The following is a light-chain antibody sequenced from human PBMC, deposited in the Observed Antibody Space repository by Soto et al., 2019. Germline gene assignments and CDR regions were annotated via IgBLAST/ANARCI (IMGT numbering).Light chain of an antibody. CDR2: SNN. CDR3: AAWDDSLSVDV. V-gene: IGLV1-47*02. J-gene: IGLJ1*01. Sequence: QSVLTQPPSASGTPGQRVTISCSGSSSNIGSNYVYWYQQLPGPAPKLLIYSNNQRPSGVPDRFSGAKAGTSASLAISWRRAEDEADYYCAAWDDSLSVDVFGSGTKLTVL. CDR1: SSNIGSNY.